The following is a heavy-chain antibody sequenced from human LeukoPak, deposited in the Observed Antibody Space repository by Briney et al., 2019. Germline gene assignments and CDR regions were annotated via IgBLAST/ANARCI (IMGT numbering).Heavy chain of an antibody. CDR1: GGTFSSYA. CDR3: ARDNGSYNSLYNY. CDR2: IIPIFGTA. V-gene: IGHV1-69*13. J-gene: IGHJ4*02. D-gene: IGHD1-26*01. Sequence: SVKVSCKAPGGTFSSYAISWVRQAPGQGLEWMGGIIPIFGTANYAQKFQGRVTITADESTSTAYMELSSLRSEDTAVYYCARDNGSYNSLYNYWGQGTLVTVSS.